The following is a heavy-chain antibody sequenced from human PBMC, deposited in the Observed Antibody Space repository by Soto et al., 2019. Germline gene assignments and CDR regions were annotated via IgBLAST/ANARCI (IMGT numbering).Heavy chain of an antibody. CDR2: IYPGDSDT. CDR1: GYSFTRYW. J-gene: IGHJ4*02. V-gene: IGHV5-51*01. D-gene: IGHD6-13*01. Sequence: WESLKISCKGSGYSFTRYWIGCVRQMPWKGLEWMGIIYPGDSDTRYSPSFQGQVTISADKSISTAYLQWSSLKASDTAMYYCARRGSSWSLDYWGQGTLVTVSS. CDR3: ARRGSSWSLDY.